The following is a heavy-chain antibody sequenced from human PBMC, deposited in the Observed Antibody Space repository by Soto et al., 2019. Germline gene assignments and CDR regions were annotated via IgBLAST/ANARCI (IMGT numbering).Heavy chain of an antibody. CDR3: ARLITPRVLDP. D-gene: IGHD1-20*01. Sequence: EVQLVESGGGLVQPGGSLRLSCAASGFTFSNYWMSWVRQAPGKGLEWVANMKQDGSEKDYVGSVKGRFTISRDNSKNSLYVDMNRVTSDDTAVYYCARLITPRVLDPWGQGTLVTVSS. V-gene: IGHV3-7*05. CDR1: GFTFSNYW. CDR2: MKQDGSEK. J-gene: IGHJ5*02.